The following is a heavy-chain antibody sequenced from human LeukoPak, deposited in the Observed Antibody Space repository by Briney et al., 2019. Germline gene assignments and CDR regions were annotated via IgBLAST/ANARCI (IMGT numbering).Heavy chain of an antibody. CDR2: ISGSGGST. V-gene: IGHV3-23*01. CDR1: GFTFSSYA. Sequence: GGSLRLSCAASGFTFSSYAMSWVRQAPGKGLEWVSAISGSGGSTYYADSVKGRFTISRDNSKNMLYLQMNSLRAEDTAVYYCAKDISITSGWSAGEYWGQGTLVTVSS. J-gene: IGHJ4*02. D-gene: IGHD6-19*01. CDR3: AKDISITSGWSAGEY.